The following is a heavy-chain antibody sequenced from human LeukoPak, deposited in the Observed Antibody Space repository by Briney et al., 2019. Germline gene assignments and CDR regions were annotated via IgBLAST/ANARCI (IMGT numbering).Heavy chain of an antibody. D-gene: IGHD1-26*01. CDR3: AREIVGATYFDY. CDR1: GGSISSGGYY. V-gene: IGHV4-31*03. Sequence: SQTLSLTCTVSGGSISSGGYYWSWIRQHPGKGLEWIGYIYYSRSTYYNPSLKSRVTISVDTSKNQFSLKLSSVTAADTAVYYCAREIVGATYFDYWGQGTLVTVSS. J-gene: IGHJ4*02. CDR2: IYYSRST.